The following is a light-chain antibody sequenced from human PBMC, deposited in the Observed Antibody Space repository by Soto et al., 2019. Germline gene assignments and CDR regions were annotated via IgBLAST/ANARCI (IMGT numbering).Light chain of an antibody. CDR1: QNINSW. V-gene: IGKV1-5*03. Sequence: DIHMTQSPSTLSASVGYRVTITCRASQNINSWLAWYQQKPGKAPKLLIYEASSLEKGVPARFGGSGSGTEFTLTISSLQPDDFATYYCQQYNVYSWTFGQGTKVDI. CDR3: QQYNVYSWT. J-gene: IGKJ1*01. CDR2: EAS.